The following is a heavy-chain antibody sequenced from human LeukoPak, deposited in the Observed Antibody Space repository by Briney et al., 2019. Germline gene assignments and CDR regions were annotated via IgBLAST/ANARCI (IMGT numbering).Heavy chain of an antibody. V-gene: IGHV3-23*01. CDR3: AKDSMIVVVITYYFDY. Sequence: GGSLRLSCAASGFTFSSYAMSWVRQAPGKGLEWVSAISGSGGSTYYADSVKGRFTISRDNSKNTLYLQMNSLRAEDTAVYYCAKDSMIVVVITYYFDYWGQRTLVTVSS. CDR2: ISGSGGST. CDR1: GFTFSSYA. J-gene: IGHJ4*02. D-gene: IGHD3-22*01.